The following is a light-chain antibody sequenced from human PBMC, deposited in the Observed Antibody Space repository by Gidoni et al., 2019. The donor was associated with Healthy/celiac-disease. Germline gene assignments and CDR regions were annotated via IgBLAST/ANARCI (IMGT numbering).Light chain of an antibody. J-gene: IGKJ2*01. CDR3: MQGPHWPPRYT. CDR1: QSLVHSDGNTY. CDR2: KVS. Sequence: DVVMTQSPLSLPVTLGQPASISCRSSQSLVHSDGNTYLNWFQQRPGQSPRRLIYKVSNRDSGVPDRFSGSGSGADFALKISRVEAEDVGVYYCMQGPHWPPRYTFGQGTKLEIK. V-gene: IGKV2-30*02.